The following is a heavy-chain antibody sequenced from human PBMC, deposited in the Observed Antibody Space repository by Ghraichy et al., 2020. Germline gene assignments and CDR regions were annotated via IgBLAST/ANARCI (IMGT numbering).Heavy chain of an antibody. D-gene: IGHD1-14*01. CDR1: GGTLSSSA. J-gene: IGHJ3*01. CDR2: IIPILGVT. V-gene: IGHV1-69*04. Sequence: SVKVSCKASGGTLSSSATDWVRQAPGQGLEWMARIIPILGVTDYAPEFQGRLTITAEESTNTAYMELTSLRSEDTAVYFCARVDGLGTNDAFDVWGQGTMVTVSS. CDR3: ARVDGLGTNDAFDV.